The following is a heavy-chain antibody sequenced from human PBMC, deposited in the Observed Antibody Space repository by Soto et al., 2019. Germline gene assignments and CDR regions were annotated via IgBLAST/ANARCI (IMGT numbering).Heavy chain of an antibody. V-gene: IGHV3-30-3*01. D-gene: IGHD3-22*01. CDR2: ISYDGSNK. CDR1: GFTFSSYA. CDR3: ARDRARAIYDSSGYYRAFDI. Sequence: GGSHRLSCAASGFTFSSYAMHWVRQAPGKGLEWVAVISYDGSNKYYADPVKGRFTISRDNSKNTLYLQMNSLRAEDTAVYYCARDRARAIYDSSGYYRAFDIWGQGTMVTVSS. J-gene: IGHJ3*02.